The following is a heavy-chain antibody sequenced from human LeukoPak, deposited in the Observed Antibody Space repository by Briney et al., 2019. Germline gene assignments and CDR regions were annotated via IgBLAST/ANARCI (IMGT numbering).Heavy chain of an antibody. CDR2: IKEDGSET. D-gene: IGHD2-2*01. J-gene: IGHJ3*02. V-gene: IGHV3-7*01. CDR3: ARIDIAVASAFILDAFGI. Sequence: PGGSLRLSCTGSGFTFSSHWMSWVRQAPGRGLEWVANIKEDGSETYYLDSVKGRFTISRDNAKNSLYPQMNSLRAEDTAVYYCARIDIAVASAFILDAFGIWGQGTMVTVSS. CDR1: GFTFSSHW.